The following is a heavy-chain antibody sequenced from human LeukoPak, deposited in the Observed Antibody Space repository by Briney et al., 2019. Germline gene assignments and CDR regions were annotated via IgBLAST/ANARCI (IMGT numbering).Heavy chain of an antibody. Sequence: ASVKVSCKASGYTFTGYYMHWVRQAPGQGLEWMGRINPNSGGTNYAQKFQGRVTMTRDTSISTAYMELSSLRSEDTAVYYCARDSDFRGYSYGYGENAFDIWGQGAMVTVSS. CDR2: INPNSGGT. D-gene: IGHD5-18*01. CDR1: GYTFTGYY. CDR3: ARDSDFRGYSYGYGENAFDI. V-gene: IGHV1-2*06. J-gene: IGHJ3*02.